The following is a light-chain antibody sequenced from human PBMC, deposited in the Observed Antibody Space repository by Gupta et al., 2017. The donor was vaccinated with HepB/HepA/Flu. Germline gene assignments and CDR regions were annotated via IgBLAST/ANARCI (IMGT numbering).Light chain of an antibody. CDR2: AAS. CDR3: QQSYRTRWT. CDR1: QSISSY. V-gene: IGKV1-39*01. J-gene: IGKJ1*01. Sequence: DIQMTQSPSSLSASVGDRVTITCRASQSISSYLNWYQQKPGKAPKLLIYAASSLQSGVPSRFSGSGSGTDFTLTISRLQPEDFATYYCQQSYRTRWTFGQGTKVEIK.